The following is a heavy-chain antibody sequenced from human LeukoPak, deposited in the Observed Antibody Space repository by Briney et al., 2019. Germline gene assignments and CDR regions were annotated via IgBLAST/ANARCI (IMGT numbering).Heavy chain of an antibody. CDR2: ISAYNGNA. CDR3: ARTPKRFGELYQPGDS. V-gene: IGHV1-18*01. D-gene: IGHD3-10*01. J-gene: IGHJ4*02. Sequence: GASVKVSCKASGYTFTNYSITWVRQVPGQGLEWLGWISAYNGNANYAQNLQDRVTLTSDTSTSTAYMELRSLRSDDTGIYYCARTPKRFGELYQPGDSWGQGTLLTVSS. CDR1: GYTFTNYS.